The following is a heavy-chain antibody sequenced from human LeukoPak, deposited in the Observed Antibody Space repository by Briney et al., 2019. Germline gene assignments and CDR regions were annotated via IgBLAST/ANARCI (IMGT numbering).Heavy chain of an antibody. Sequence: PSETLSLTCNVSAGSISSYYWSWIRQPPEKGLEWIGYIYYSGSTSYNPSLKSRVTISVDTSKNQFSLKLSSVTAADTAVYYCARGISFVWFDPWGQGTLVTVSP. CDR1: AGSISSYY. D-gene: IGHD1-14*01. J-gene: IGHJ5*02. CDR2: IYYSGST. V-gene: IGHV4-59*01. CDR3: ARGISFVWFDP.